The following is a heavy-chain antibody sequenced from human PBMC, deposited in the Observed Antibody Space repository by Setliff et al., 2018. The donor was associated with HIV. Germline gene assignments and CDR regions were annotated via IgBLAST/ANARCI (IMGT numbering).Heavy chain of an antibody. D-gene: IGHD5-12*01. CDR1: GDSIRGYY. CDR3: ARQVSIPGVAITPVDY. Sequence: SETLSLTCTVSGDSIRGYYWSWIRQPPGKGLERMGYVFYTGFAAYNPPLKSRLTISVDTSKSQFSLRLTSVTAADTAIYYCARQVSIPGVAITPVDYWGQGALVTVSS. CDR2: VFYTGFA. J-gene: IGHJ4*02. V-gene: IGHV4-59*08.